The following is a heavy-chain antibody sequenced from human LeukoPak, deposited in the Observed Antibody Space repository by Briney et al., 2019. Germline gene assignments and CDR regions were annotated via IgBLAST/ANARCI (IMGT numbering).Heavy chain of an antibody. D-gene: IGHD3-22*01. V-gene: IGHV3-7*01. Sequence: PGGSLRLSCAASGFTFSSHWMSWVRQAPGKGLEWVASINQDGNEKSYVDSVKGRFTISRDNAKNSLYLQMNSLRAEDTAMYYCTISNQARDTSGYPGDGYWGQGTLVTVSS. J-gene: IGHJ4*02. CDR2: INQDGNEK. CDR1: GFTFSSHW. CDR3: TISNQARDTSGYPGDGY.